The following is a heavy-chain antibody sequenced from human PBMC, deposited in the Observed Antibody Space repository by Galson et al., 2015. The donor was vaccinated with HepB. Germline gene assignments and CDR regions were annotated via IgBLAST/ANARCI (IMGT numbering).Heavy chain of an antibody. J-gene: IGHJ4*02. V-gene: IGHV3-23*01. CDR2: ITSSGGNS. Sequence: SLRLSCAASGFSFTRYAMTWVRQAPGKGLEWVSSITSSGGNSYYTDSVKGRFTVSRDNSKNTLLLQLNSLRAEDTATYFFAKDGIMVANNPYHFHYWGQGTLATVSS. D-gene: IGHD2-15*01. CDR3: AKDGIMVANNPYHFHY. CDR1: GFSFTRYA.